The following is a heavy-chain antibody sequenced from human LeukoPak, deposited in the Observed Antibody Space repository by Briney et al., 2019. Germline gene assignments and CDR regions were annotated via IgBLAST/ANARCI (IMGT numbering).Heavy chain of an antibody. Sequence: GQYLKISCKASGYTFTKYWIAWVRQMPGRGLEYIGIIFPGDSDTRYSPSFEGQVTISADNSISTAYLQWSRLTASDTAIYYCARRPASVGGGFDSWGQGSLVTVSS. CDR2: IFPGDSDT. J-gene: IGHJ5*01. D-gene: IGHD2-2*01. V-gene: IGHV5-51*01. CDR1: GYTFTKYW. CDR3: ARRPASVGGGFDS.